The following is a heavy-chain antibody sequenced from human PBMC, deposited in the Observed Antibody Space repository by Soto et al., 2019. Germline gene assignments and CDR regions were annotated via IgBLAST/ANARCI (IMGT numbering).Heavy chain of an antibody. D-gene: IGHD6-13*01. Sequence: XETLVLTCAVDGWSFSGYYWSWIRQPPGRGLEWIGEINHSGSTNYNPSLKSRVTISVDTSKNQFSLKLSSVTAADTAVYYCARVWSQYSSSWYRGDSKVDYWAQGELVTVSS. J-gene: IGHJ4*02. V-gene: IGHV4-34*01. CDR3: ARVWSQYSSSWYRGDSKVDY. CDR2: INHSGST. CDR1: GWSFSGYY.